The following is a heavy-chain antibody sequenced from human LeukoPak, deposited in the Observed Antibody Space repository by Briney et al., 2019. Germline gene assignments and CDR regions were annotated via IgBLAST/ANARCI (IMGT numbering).Heavy chain of an antibody. V-gene: IGHV3-48*04. CDR2: INNSSVII. CDR1: GFTFSSYS. CDR3: AKASQPYEPVWYFDY. J-gene: IGHJ4*02. Sequence: GGSLRLSCAASGFTFSSYSMNWVRQAPGKGLEWISYINNSSVIIYYADSVKGRFTISRDNAKNSLYLQMNSLRAEDTAVYYCAKASQPYEPVWYFDYWGQGTLVTVSS. D-gene: IGHD3-3*01.